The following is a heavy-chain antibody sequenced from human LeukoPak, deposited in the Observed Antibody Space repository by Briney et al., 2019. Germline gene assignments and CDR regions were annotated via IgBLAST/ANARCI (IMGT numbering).Heavy chain of an antibody. CDR2: ISSSGSTI. CDR1: GFTFSDYY. J-gene: IGHJ4*02. CDR3: ARDPPRITHYFDY. Sequence: PGGSLTLSCAASGFTFSDYYMSWIRQAPGKGLEWVSYISSSGSTIYYADSVKGRFTISRDNAKNSLYLQMNSLRAEDTAVYYCARDPPRITHYFDYWGQGTLVTVSS. D-gene: IGHD3-10*01. V-gene: IGHV3-11*04.